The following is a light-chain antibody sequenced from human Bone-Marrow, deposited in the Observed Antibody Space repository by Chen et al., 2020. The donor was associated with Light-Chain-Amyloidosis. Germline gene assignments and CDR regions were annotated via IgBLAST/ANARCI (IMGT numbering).Light chain of an antibody. J-gene: IGLJ1*01. CDR2: EVT. CDR3: SSYTITNTLV. CDR1: SSDVGGDNH. Sequence: QSALTQPASVSGSPGQSITISCTGTSSDVGGDNHVSWYQQHPDKAPKLMIYEVTKRPSWVPDRFSGSKSDNTASLTISGLQTEEEADYFCSSYTITNTLVFGSGTRVTVL. V-gene: IGLV2-14*01.